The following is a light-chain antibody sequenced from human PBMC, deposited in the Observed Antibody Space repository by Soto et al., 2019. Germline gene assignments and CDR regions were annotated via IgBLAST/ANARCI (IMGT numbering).Light chain of an antibody. Sequence: SYELTQPPSVSVAPGKPARITCGGNNIGSKSVHWYQQKPGQAPVLVIYYDSDRPSGIPERFSGSNSGNTATLTISRVEAGDEADYYCQVWDSSSDHNYVFGTGTKVTVL. J-gene: IGLJ1*01. CDR3: QVWDSSSDHNYV. V-gene: IGLV3-21*04. CDR2: YDS. CDR1: NIGSKS.